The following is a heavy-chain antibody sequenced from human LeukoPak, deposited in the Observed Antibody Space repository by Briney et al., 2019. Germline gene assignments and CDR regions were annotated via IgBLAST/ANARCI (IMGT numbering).Heavy chain of an antibody. Sequence: NSGGSLRLSCAASGFTFSSYSMNWVRQAPGKGLEWVSSISSSSSYIYYADSVKGRFTISRDNAKNSLYLQMNSLRAEDTAVYYCARVPPYDILTGYHYGMDVWGQGTTVTVSS. CDR1: GFTFSSYS. CDR3: ARVPPYDILTGYHYGMDV. J-gene: IGHJ6*02. D-gene: IGHD3-9*01. CDR2: ISSSSSYI. V-gene: IGHV3-21*01.